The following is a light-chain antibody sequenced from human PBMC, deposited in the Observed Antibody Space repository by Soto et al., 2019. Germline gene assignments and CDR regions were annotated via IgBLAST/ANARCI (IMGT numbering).Light chain of an antibody. CDR1: QRIGRW. J-gene: IGKJ2*02. V-gene: IGKV1-5*01. Sequence: DIQMTQSPSTLSASVGDSVTITCRASQRIGRWLAWYQQKPGKAPKLLIYDASTLQSGVPSRFSGSGSGTEFTLNITSLQADDFATYYCQQYTHYSSSTFGRGTKLEI. CDR2: DAS. CDR3: QQYTHYSSST.